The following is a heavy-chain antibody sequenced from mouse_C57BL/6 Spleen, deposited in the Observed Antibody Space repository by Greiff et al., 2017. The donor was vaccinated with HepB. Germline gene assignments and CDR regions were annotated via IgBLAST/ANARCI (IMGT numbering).Heavy chain of an antibody. Sequence: EVQGVESGGGLVKPGGSPKLSCAASGFTFSDYGMHWVRQAPEKGLEWVAYISSGSSTIYYADTVKGRFTISRDNAKNTLFLQMTSLRSEDTAMYYCARGAGTYAMDYWGQGTSVTVSS. D-gene: IGHD4-1*01. CDR2: ISSGSSTI. V-gene: IGHV5-17*01. CDR1: GFTFSDYG. CDR3: ARGAGTYAMDY. J-gene: IGHJ4*01.